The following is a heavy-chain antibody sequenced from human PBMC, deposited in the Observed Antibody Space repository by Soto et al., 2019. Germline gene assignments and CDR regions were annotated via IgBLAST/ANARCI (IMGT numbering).Heavy chain of an antibody. D-gene: IGHD1-1*01. CDR2: IYYSGST. Sequence: QVQLQESGPGLVKPSQTLSLTCTVSGGSISSSDYYWSWILQPPGKGLEWIGYIYYSGSTYYNPSLKSRVTTSVDTSKNQFSLKLSSVTAADTAVYYCARDVFSSKYMRVGAFDIWGQGTMVTVSS. CDR3: ARDVFSSKYMRVGAFDI. J-gene: IGHJ3*02. V-gene: IGHV4-30-4*01. CDR1: GGSISSSDYY.